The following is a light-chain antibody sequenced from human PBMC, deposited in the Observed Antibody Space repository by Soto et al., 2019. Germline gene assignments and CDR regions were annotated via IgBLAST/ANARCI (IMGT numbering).Light chain of an antibody. CDR3: RQYGNSPIT. CDR2: GTS. V-gene: IGKV3-20*01. CDR1: QSVSSY. J-gene: IGKJ5*01. Sequence: EIVMTQSPGILSLSPGERATLSCRASQSVSSYLAWYQQKPGQAPRLLIYGTSSRATGIPDRFSGSGSGTDFTLTISRLEPEDFAVYYCRQYGNSPITFGQGTRLEIK.